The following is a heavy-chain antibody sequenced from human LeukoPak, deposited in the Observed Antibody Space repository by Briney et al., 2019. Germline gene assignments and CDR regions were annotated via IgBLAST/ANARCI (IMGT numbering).Heavy chain of an antibody. CDR1: GFTFSSYA. CDR3: ARGLRHNAGDY. V-gene: IGHV3-21*01. J-gene: IGHJ4*02. D-gene: IGHD1-1*01. Sequence: GGSLRLSCAASGFTFSSYAMSWVRQAPGKGLEWVSSISSSSSYIYYADSVKGRFTISRDNAKNSLYLQMNSLRAEDTAVYYCARGLRHNAGDYWGQGTLVTVSS. CDR2: ISSSSSYI.